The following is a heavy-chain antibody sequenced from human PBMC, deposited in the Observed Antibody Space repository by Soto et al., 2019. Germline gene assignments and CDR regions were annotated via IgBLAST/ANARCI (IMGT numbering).Heavy chain of an antibody. CDR3: AKDLDPVGYYGMDV. CDR2: ISYDGSNK. D-gene: IGHD3-9*01. CDR1: GFMFRSYG. V-gene: IGHV3-30*18. J-gene: IGHJ6*02. Sequence: PVGSLRLSCAASGFMFRSYGMHWVRQAPGKGLEWVAVISYDGSNKYYADSVKGRFTISRDNSKNTLYLQMNSLRAEDAAVYYCAKDLDPVGYYGMDVWGQGTTVTVSS.